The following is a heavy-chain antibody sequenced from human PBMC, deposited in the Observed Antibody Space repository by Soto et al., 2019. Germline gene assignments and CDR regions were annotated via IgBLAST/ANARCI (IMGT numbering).Heavy chain of an antibody. Sequence: QVQLVQSGAEVKKPGSSVKVSCKASGGTFSSYAISWVRQAPGQGLEWMGRIIPIFGTTNYAQRFQGRVTITADPSTNTAYVELSSLRSEVTAVYFCARGSSSWPYFDYWGQGTLVTVSS. V-gene: IGHV1-69*15. CDR3: ARGSSSWPYFDY. CDR2: IIPIFGTT. J-gene: IGHJ4*02. D-gene: IGHD6-13*01. CDR1: GGTFSSYA.